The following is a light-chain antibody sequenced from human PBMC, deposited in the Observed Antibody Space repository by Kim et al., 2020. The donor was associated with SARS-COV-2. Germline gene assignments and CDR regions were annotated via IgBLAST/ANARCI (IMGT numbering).Light chain of an antibody. Sequence: DIVMTQSPVTLSVSPGERVTLSCRASQSVSINVAWYQQKPGQAPRLLIYGASTRATGVPARFSGSGSGTEFTLTITSLQSEDFAVYHCHQYNSWTFVLGTKVDIK. CDR3: HQYNSWT. CDR1: QSVSIN. J-gene: IGKJ1*01. V-gene: IGKV3-15*01. CDR2: GAS.